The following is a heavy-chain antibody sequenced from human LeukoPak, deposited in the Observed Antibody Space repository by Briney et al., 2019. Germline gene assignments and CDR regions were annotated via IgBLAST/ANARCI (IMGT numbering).Heavy chain of an antibody. CDR2: INQDGSVE. V-gene: IGHV3-7*05. D-gene: IGHD4-17*01. Sequence: GGSLRLSCAASGFTFSSYWMSWVRQAPGKGLEWVANINQDGSVESYVDSVEGRFTISRDNAKKSLYLQMSSLRAEDTAVYYCARDDFGDYVLYWGQGTLVTVSS. J-gene: IGHJ4*02. CDR1: GFTFSSYW. CDR3: ARDDFGDYVLY.